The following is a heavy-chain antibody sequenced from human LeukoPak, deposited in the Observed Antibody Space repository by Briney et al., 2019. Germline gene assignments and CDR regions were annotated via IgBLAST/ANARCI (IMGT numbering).Heavy chain of an antibody. CDR1: GFTFSNSW. J-gene: IGHJ4*02. V-gene: IGHV3-53*01. CDR2: IYAGGAA. CDR3: ARSTSYHFDS. D-gene: IGHD2-2*01. Sequence: AGGSLRLSCAASGFTFSNSWIHWVRQAPGKGLEWVSVIYAGGAAYYADYVKGRFTISRDTSNNTLILQMHSLGVEDTAVYYCARSTSYHFDSWGQGTLVTVSS.